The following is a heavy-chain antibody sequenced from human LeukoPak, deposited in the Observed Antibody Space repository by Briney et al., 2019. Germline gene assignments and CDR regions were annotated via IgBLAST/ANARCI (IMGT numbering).Heavy chain of an antibody. CDR3: AKAPSGSWTDYYKDYYYMDV. Sequence: GGSLRLSCAASGFTFSSYSMNWVRQAPGTGLEWVSSISSSSSYIYYADSVKGRFTISRDNAKNSLYLQMNSLRAEDTAVYYCAKAPSGSWTDYYKDYYYMDVWGKGTTVTVSS. CDR1: GFTFSSYS. J-gene: IGHJ6*03. V-gene: IGHV3-21*01. CDR2: ISSSSSYI. D-gene: IGHD3/OR15-3a*01.